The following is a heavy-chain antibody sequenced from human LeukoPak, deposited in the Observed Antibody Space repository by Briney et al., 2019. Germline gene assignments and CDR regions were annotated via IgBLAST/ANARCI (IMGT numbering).Heavy chain of an antibody. V-gene: IGHV5-51*01. CDR3: AAVHYCSGGSCYPLGRPYYFDY. CDR1: GSRFTSYW. Sequence: GEPLQISCQGSGSRFTSYWIGWVRQMPGKGLEWMGIIYPGDSDTRYSPSFQGQVTISADKSISTAYLQWSSLKASDTAMYYCAAVHYCSGGSCYPLGRPYYFDYWGQGTLVTVSS. D-gene: IGHD2-15*01. J-gene: IGHJ4*02. CDR2: IYPGDSDT.